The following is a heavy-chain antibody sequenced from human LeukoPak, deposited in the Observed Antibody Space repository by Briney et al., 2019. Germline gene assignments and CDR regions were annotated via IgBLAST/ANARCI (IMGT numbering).Heavy chain of an antibody. CDR3: ARGGYCSSTSCYPGYNWFDP. D-gene: IGHD2-2*01. J-gene: IGHJ5*02. CDR2: INSDGSST. Sequence: GGSRRLSCAASGFTFSSYWMHWVRQAPGKRLVWVSRINSDGSSTSYADSVKGRFTISRDNAKNTLYLQMNSLRAEDTAVYYCARGGYCSSTSCYPGYNWFDPWGQGTLVTVSS. V-gene: IGHV3-74*01. CDR1: GFTFSSYW.